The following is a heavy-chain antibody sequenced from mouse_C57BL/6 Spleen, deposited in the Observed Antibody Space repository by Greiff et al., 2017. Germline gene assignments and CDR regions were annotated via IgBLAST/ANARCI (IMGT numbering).Heavy chain of an antibody. CDR1: GYSFTGYY. CDR3: ALTGTGWYFDV. V-gene: IGHV1-42*01. Sequence: EVQLQQSGPELVKPGASVKISCKASGYSFTGYYMNWVKQSPEKSLEWIGEINPSTGGTTYNQKFKAKATLTVDKSSSTAYMQLKSLTSEDSAVYYCALTGTGWYFDVWGTGTTVTVSS. CDR2: INPSTGGT. J-gene: IGHJ1*03. D-gene: IGHD4-1*01.